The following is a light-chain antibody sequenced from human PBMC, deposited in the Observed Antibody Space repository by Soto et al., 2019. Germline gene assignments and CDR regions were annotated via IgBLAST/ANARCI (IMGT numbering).Light chain of an antibody. CDR1: QSVSSN. J-gene: IGKJ4*01. Sequence: EIVVTQSPATLSVSPGERTTLSCRASQSVSSNLAWYQQKPGQAPRLLIFDASSRATGIPDRFSGSGSGTDFTLTISRLDPADFAVYYCQQYGSSLTFGGGTKVDI. CDR2: DAS. V-gene: IGKV3-20*01. CDR3: QQYGSSLT.